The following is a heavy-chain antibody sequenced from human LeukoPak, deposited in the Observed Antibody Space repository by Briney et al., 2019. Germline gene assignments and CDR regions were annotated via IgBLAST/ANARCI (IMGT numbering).Heavy chain of an antibody. CDR2: IRTRVNNYAT. CDR1: GFTFSGSA. Sequence: TGGSLRHSRAASGFTFSGSAIHWVRQASGKGLEWVGRIRTRVNNYATAYAASVKGRFTISRDDSKKTAYLQMNSLKTEDTAVYYCTRLISSWGQGTLVTVSS. V-gene: IGHV3-73*01. D-gene: IGHD3-10*01. J-gene: IGHJ4*02. CDR3: TRLISS.